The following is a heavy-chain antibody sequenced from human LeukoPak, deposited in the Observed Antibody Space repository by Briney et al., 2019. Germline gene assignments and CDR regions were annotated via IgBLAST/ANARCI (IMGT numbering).Heavy chain of an antibody. Sequence: SVKVSCKASGYTFTSYGISWVRQAPGQGLEWMGRIIPIFGTANYAQKFQGRVTITTDESTSTAYMELSSLRSEDTAVYYCAGGGLQGFWSGERGLYYMDVWGKGTTVTVSS. CDR2: IIPIFGTA. D-gene: IGHD3-3*01. J-gene: IGHJ6*03. CDR3: AGGGLQGFWSGERGLYYMDV. V-gene: IGHV1-69*05. CDR1: GYTFTSYG.